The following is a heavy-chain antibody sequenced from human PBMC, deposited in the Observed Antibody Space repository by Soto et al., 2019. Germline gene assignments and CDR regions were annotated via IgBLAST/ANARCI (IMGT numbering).Heavy chain of an antibody. Sequence: PGGSLRLSCEASGFRFDSYAMHWVRQAPGKGLEWLAVIWYDGSQKYYADSVKGRFTISRDNSKNTVTLQLNSLRGDDTAVYYCLRDGDPDYQDSSPTFDFWGQGALVTVSS. CDR2: IWYDGSQK. J-gene: IGHJ4*02. CDR1: GFRFDSYA. CDR3: LRDGDPDYQDSSPTFDF. V-gene: IGHV3-33*01. D-gene: IGHD3-22*01.